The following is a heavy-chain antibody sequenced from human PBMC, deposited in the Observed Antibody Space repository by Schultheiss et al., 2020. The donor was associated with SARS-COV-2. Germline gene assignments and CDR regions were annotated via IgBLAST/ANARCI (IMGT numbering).Heavy chain of an antibody. J-gene: IGHJ2*01. CDR2: IYYSGST. CDR3: ARGRSGRGDWYFDL. Sequence: SETLSLTCTVSGGSISSYYWSWIRQPPGKGLEWIGYIYYSGSTNYNPSLKSRVTISVDTSKNQFSLKLSSVTAADTAVYYCARGRSGRGDWYFDLWGRGTLVTVSS. CDR1: GGSISSYY. D-gene: IGHD3-10*01. V-gene: IGHV4-59*12.